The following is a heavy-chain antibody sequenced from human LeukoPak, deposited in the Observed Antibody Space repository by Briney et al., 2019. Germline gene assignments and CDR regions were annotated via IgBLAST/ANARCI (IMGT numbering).Heavy chain of an antibody. Sequence: TLETLSLTCTVSGGSISSYYWSWIRQPPGKGLEWIGYIYYSGSTNYNPSLKSRVTISVDTSKNQFSLKLSSVTAADTAVYYCARGSDDFWSGFYNWFDPWGQGTLVTVSS. CDR2: IYYSGST. CDR1: GGSISSYY. J-gene: IGHJ5*02. V-gene: IGHV4-59*01. D-gene: IGHD3-3*01. CDR3: ARGSDDFWSGFYNWFDP.